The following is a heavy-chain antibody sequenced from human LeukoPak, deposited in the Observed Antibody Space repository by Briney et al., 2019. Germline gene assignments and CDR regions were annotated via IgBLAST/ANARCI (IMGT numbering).Heavy chain of an antibody. CDR2: INDSGST. J-gene: IGHJ6*04. D-gene: IGHD3-10*01. Sequence: SETLSLTCAVYGGSFSGYYWSWIRRPPGKGLEWIGEINDSGSTNYNPSLKSRVTISLDTSKHQFSLKLSSVTAADTAVYYCARSRMVRGVTTALGPKSPHGMDVWGKGTTVTVSS. CDR1: GGSFSGYY. CDR3: ARSRMVRGVTTALGPKSPHGMDV. V-gene: IGHV4-34*01.